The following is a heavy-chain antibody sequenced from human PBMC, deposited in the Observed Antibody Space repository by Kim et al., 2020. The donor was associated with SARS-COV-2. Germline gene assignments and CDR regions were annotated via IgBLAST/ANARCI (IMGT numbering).Heavy chain of an antibody. CDR2: IYPGDSDT. J-gene: IGHJ6*02. V-gene: IGHV5-51*01. Sequence: GESLKISCKGSGYSFTSYWIGWVRQMPGKGLEWMGIIYPGDSDTRYSPSFQGQVTISADKSISTAYLQWSSLKASDTAMYYCARNLGYCSGGSCYYGMDVWGQGTTVTVSS. CDR1: GYSFTSYW. D-gene: IGHD2-15*01. CDR3: ARNLGYCSGGSCYYGMDV.